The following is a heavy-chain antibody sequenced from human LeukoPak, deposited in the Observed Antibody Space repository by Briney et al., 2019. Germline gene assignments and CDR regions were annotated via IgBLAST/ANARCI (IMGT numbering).Heavy chain of an antibody. CDR3: ARGSFYLDT. Sequence: PGGSLRLSCAASGFTFSIYTMHWVRQTPGKGLEWISYISSGSSVIYYAHSVKGRFTISRDNANNSLYLQMNNLRDEDTAVYYCARGSFYLDTWGQGTLVTVSS. CDR1: GFTFSIYT. J-gene: IGHJ4*02. CDR2: ISSGSSVI. V-gene: IGHV3-48*02.